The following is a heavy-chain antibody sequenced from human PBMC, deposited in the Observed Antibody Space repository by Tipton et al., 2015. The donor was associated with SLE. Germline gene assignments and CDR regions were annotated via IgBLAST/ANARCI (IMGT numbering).Heavy chain of an antibody. Sequence: TLSLTCTVSGGSICTYAWWSWVRQPPGKGLEWIGHIYHSGSTNYNPSLMSRLTMSVDKSKNQLSLKLNSVTAADTAIYYCAREDTPSGRMISSGGDPVSAFDIWGQGIMVTVSS. CDR3: AREDTPSGRMISSGGDPVSAFDI. CDR2: IYHSGST. V-gene: IGHV4-4*02. J-gene: IGHJ3*02. D-gene: IGHD3-16*01. CDR1: GGSICTYAW.